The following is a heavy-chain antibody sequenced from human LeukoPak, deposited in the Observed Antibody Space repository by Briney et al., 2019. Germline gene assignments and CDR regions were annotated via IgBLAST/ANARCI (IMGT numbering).Heavy chain of an antibody. CDR1: GFTVSSNY. V-gene: IGHV3-53*01. J-gene: IGHJ3*02. CDR2: IYSGGST. Sequence: GGSLRLSCAASGFTVSSNYMSWVRQAPGKGLEWVSVIYSGGSTYYADSVKGRFTISRDDSKNTLYLQMDSLRAEDTAIYYCAKSDSSSLGGRDAFDIWGQGTMVFVSS. D-gene: IGHD6-6*01. CDR3: AKSDSSSLGGRDAFDI.